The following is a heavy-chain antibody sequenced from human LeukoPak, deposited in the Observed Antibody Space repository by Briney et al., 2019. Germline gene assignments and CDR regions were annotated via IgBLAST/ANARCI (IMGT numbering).Heavy chain of an antibody. J-gene: IGHJ4*02. CDR3: ARDRGYCSGGSCYTYYFDY. CDR2: INWNGGST. D-gene: IGHD2-15*01. V-gene: IGHV3-20*04. CDR1: GFTFDDYG. Sequence: GGSLRLSCAASGFTFDDYGMSWVRQAPGKGLEWVSGINWNGGSTGYADSVKGRFTISRDNAKNSLYLQMNSLRAEDTALYYCARDRGYCSGGSCYTYYFDYWGQGTLVTVSS.